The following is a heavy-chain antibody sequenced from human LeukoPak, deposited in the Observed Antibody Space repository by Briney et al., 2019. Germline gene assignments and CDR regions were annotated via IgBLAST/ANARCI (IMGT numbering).Heavy chain of an antibody. J-gene: IGHJ4*02. CDR1: GFTFSSYS. Sequence: GGSLRHSCAASGFTFSSYSMNWVRQAPGKGLEWVSSISSSSSYIYYADSVKGRFTISRDNAKNSLYLQMNSLRAEDTAVYYCARDLVVVPKRGYWGQGTLVTVSS. CDR3: ARDLVVVPKRGY. V-gene: IGHV3-21*01. D-gene: IGHD2-2*01. CDR2: ISSSSSYI.